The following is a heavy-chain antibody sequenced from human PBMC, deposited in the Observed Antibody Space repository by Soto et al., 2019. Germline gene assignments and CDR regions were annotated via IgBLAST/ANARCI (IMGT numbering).Heavy chain of an antibody. CDR3: ARGYGDYVDAFDI. J-gene: IGHJ3*02. CDR2: INPHSGGT. D-gene: IGHD4-17*01. V-gene: IGHV1-2*04. CDR1: GYTFTGYY. Sequence: QVQLVQSGAEVKKPGASVKVSCKASGYTFTGYYMHWGRQAPGQGLEWMGWINPHSGGTNYAQKFQDWVTTTSDTSISTAYLELSRLRSDDTAVYYCARGYGDYVDAFDIWGQGTMVTVSS.